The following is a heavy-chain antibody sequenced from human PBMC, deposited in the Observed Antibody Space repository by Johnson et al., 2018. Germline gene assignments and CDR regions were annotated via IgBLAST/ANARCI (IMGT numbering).Heavy chain of an antibody. CDR1: GFTVSSNY. Sequence: VQLVESGGGLIQPGGSLRLSCAASGFTVSSNYMSWVRQAPGKGLEWVSVIYSGGSTYYADSVKGRFTIARDNSKNTLYLQMNSLRAEDTAVYYCASQGGYYHYYCDYWGQGTLVTVSS. J-gene: IGHJ4*02. CDR3: ASQGGYYHYYCDY. V-gene: IGHV3-53*01. CDR2: IYSGGST. D-gene: IGHD3-10*01.